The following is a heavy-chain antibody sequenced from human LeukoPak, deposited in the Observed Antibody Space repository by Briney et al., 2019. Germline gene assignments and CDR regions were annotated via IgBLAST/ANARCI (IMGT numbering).Heavy chain of an antibody. D-gene: IGHD3-22*01. J-gene: IGHJ4*02. CDR1: GFTLTELS. V-gene: IGHV1-24*01. CDR3: ATLQDMITLDY. CDR2: LDSEDGVI. Sequence: GASVKVSCKVSGFTLTELSMHWVRQAPGKGLEWMGGLDSEDGVIIYAQKFQGRVAMTEDTSTDTAHMELSSLRSEDTAVYYCATLQDMITLDYWGQGTLVTVSS.